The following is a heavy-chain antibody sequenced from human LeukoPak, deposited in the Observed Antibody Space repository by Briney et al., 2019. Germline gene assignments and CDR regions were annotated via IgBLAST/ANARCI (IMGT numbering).Heavy chain of an antibody. CDR2: IYYSGST. D-gene: IGHD3-22*01. J-gene: IGHJ4*02. CDR1: GGSITSYY. V-gene: IGHV4-59*01. Sequence: RPSETLSLTCTVSGGSITSYYWSWIRQPPGKGLEWIGYIYYSGSTDYNPSLKSRVTITIDTSKNQFSLKLSSVTAADTAMYYCARDNYYDATSYRTFQYWGQGALVTVSS. CDR3: ARDNYYDATSYRTFQY.